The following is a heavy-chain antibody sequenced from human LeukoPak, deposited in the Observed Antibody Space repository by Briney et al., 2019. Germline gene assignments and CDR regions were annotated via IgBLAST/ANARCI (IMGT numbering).Heavy chain of an antibody. V-gene: IGHV1-2*06. CDR3: ARGSGPNWFDP. Sequence: ASVTVSCKASGYTFTGYYMHWVRQAPGQGLEWMGRINPNSGGTNYAQKFQGRVTMTRDSSISTAYMELSRLRSDDTAVYYCARGSGPNWFDPWGQGTLVTVSS. CDR1: GYTFTGYY. CDR2: INPNSGGT. D-gene: IGHD6-25*01. J-gene: IGHJ5*02.